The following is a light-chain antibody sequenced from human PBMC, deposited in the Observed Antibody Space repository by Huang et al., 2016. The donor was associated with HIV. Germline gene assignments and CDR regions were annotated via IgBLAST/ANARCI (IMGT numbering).Light chain of an antibody. J-gene: IGKJ2*01. CDR3: QQYNNWYT. V-gene: IGKV3-15*01. CDR1: QSVSSN. Sequence: EIVMTQSPATPPVSPGERATRSCRASQSVSSNLAWYQQKPGQTPRLLIYGASTRATGIPARFSVSGSWTEFTLTISSLQSEDFAVYYCQQYNNWYTFGQGTKLEIK. CDR2: GAS.